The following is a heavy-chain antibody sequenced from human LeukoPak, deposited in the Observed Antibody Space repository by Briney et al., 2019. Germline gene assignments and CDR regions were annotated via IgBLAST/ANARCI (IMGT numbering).Heavy chain of an antibody. V-gene: IGHV1-46*01. CDR3: ARDGMITFGGVYDY. Sequence: ASVKVSCXASGYTFTSYYMHWVRRAPGQGLEWMGIINPSGGSTSYAQKFQGRVTMTRDTSISTAYMELSRLRSDDTAVYYCARDGMITFGGVYDYWGQGTLVIVSS. CDR2: INPSGGST. J-gene: IGHJ4*02. CDR1: GYTFTSYY. D-gene: IGHD3-16*01.